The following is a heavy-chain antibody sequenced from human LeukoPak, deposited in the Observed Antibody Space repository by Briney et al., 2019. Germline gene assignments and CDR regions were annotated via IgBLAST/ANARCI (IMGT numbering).Heavy chain of an antibody. CDR2: ISHIGST. CDR1: GGSISSYY. D-gene: IGHD6-13*01. J-gene: IGHJ4*02. Sequence: PAETLSLTCTVSGGSISSYYWSWIRQPPGKGLEWIGYISHIGSTNYNPSLKRRVTISVAPYKNQFSLKLRSVTAPDTAVYYCVRDRGNYFDYGGQGTLVT. V-gene: IGHV4-59*01. CDR3: VRDRGNYFDY.